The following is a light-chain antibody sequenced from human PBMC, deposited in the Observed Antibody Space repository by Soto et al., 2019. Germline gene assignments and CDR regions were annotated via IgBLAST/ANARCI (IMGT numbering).Light chain of an antibody. CDR2: EVS. CDR3: RPYAGSNNVV. CDR1: SSDVGGCNY. V-gene: IGLV2-8*01. Sequence: QSALPQPPSASGSPGQSVTISCTGTSSDVGGCNYVSWYQQHPGKAPKLMIYEVSKRPSGVPDRFSGSKSGNTASLTVSGLLSEEEADYYCRPYAGSNNVVFGGGTTPTAL. J-gene: IGLJ2*01.